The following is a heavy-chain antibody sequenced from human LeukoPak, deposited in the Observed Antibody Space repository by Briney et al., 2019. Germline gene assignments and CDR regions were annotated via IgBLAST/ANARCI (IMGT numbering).Heavy chain of an antibody. CDR2: INSDGSDT. V-gene: IGHV3-74*01. Sequence: GRSLRLSCAASGFALRSYWMDWVRLAPGKGLVWVSRINSDGSDTDYADSVKGRFTISRDNTKNTLYLQMNSLRDEDTAVYYCTRGAARCGGDCSMDWGQGTLVTVSS. CDR1: GFALRSYW. J-gene: IGHJ4*02. CDR3: TRGAARCGGDCSMD. D-gene: IGHD2-21*02.